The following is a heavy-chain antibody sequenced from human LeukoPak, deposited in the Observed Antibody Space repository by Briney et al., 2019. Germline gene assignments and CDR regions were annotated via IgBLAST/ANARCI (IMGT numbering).Heavy chain of an antibody. D-gene: IGHD6-19*01. CDR2: INHSGST. CDR3: ARGISYSSGWYNYYYYMDV. J-gene: IGHJ6*03. Sequence: SETLSLTCAVYSGSFSGYYWSWIRQPPGKGLEWIGEINHSGSTNYNPSLKSRVTISVDTSKNQFSLKLSSVTAADTAVYYCARGISYSSGWYNYYYYMDVWGKGTTVTISS. CDR1: SGSFSGYY. V-gene: IGHV4-34*01.